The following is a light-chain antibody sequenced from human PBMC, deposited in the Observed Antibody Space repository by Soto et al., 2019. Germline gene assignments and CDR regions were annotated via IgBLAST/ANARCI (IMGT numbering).Light chain of an antibody. CDR3: QQYSNWWS. CDR1: QSVSSD. J-gene: IGKJ1*01. CDR2: GAS. V-gene: IGKV3-15*01. Sequence: VVTQSPATLSVFPGETATLSCRASQSVSSDLAWYQQRPGQAPRLLIYGASTRATGIPARFRGSGSGTEFRLTISSLQSEDFATYYCQQYSNWWSFGQGTKVDIK.